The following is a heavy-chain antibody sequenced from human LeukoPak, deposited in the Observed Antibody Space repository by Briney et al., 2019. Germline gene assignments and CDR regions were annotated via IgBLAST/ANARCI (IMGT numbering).Heavy chain of an antibody. Sequence: GGSLRLSCAASGFTFDDYAMHWVRQAPGKGLEWVSGISWNSGSIGYADSVKGRFTISRDNAKNSLYLQMNSLRAEDTALYYCAKDKVGATTLGAFDIWGQGTMVTVSS. CDR3: AKDKVGATTLGAFDI. CDR2: ISWNSGSI. V-gene: IGHV3-9*01. J-gene: IGHJ3*02. D-gene: IGHD1-26*01. CDR1: GFTFDDYA.